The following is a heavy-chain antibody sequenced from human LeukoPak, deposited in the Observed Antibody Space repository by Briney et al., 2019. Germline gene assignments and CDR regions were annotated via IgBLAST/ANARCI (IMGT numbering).Heavy chain of an antibody. CDR2: IYYSGST. J-gene: IGHJ4*02. Sequence: PSETLSLTCTVSGGSISSYYWSWIRQPPGKGLEWIGYIYYSGSTNYNPSLKSRVTISVDTSKNQFSLKLSSVTAADTAVYYSARTERDGYNGNWGQGTLVTVSS. V-gene: IGHV4-59*01. CDR3: ARTERDGYNGN. CDR1: GGSISSYY. D-gene: IGHD5-24*01.